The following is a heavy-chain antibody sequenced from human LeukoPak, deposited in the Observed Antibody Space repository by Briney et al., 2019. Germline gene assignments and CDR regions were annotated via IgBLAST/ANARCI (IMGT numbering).Heavy chain of an antibody. CDR1: GFTFSNYW. D-gene: IGHD3-10*01. V-gene: IGHV3-74*03. CDR2: INRDGSTT. J-gene: IGHJ4*02. CDR3: ARDKKSGESSEIDC. Sequence: GGSLRLSCAASGFTFSNYWVHWVRQAPGKGLVWVSRINRDGSTTKYADSVKGRFTVSRDNAKNTLNLQMNSLRAEDTAVYYCARDKKSGESSEIDCWGQGTLVTVSS.